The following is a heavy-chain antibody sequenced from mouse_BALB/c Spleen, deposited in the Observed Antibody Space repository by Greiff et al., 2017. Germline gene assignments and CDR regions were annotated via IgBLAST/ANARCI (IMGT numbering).Heavy chain of an antibody. CDR1: GFTFSSFG. CDR2: ISSGSSTI. Sequence: EVKLMESGGGLVQPGGSRKLSCAASGFTFSSFGMHWVRQAPEKGLEWVAYISSGSSTIYYADTVKGRFTISRDNPKNTLFLQMTSLRSEDTAMYYCARGPRDYAMDYWGQGTSVTVSS. V-gene: IGHV5-17*02. CDR3: ARGPRDYAMDY. J-gene: IGHJ4*01.